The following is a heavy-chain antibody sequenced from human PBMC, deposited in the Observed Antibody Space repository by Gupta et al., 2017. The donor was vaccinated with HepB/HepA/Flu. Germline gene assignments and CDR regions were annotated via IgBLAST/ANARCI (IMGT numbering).Heavy chain of an antibody. Sequence: EVQLLESGGGLVQPGGSLRRSCAASGFTFSSHAMSWVRQAPGKGLEWVSSITISGHTTYYADSVKGRFTIYRDNSKNTVFLQMNSLRVEDTAVYFCANEIRPNDYWGQGTLVTVSS. CDR1: GFTFSSHA. V-gene: IGHV3-23*01. CDR2: ITISGHTT. CDR3: ANEIRPNDY. J-gene: IGHJ4*02.